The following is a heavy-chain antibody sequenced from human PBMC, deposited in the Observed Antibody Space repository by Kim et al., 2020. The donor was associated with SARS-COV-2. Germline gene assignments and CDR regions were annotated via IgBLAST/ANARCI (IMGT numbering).Heavy chain of an antibody. CDR1: GYTFTSYG. Sequence: ASVKVSCKASGYTFTSYGISWVRQAPGQGLAWMGWISPYNGNTNYAQNFQGRVTMTADTSTSTAYMDLRTLRSDDTAVYYCARVGPRGSDSTQYDYWGQGTLVTVSS. CDR2: ISPYNGNT. J-gene: IGHJ4*02. V-gene: IGHV1-18*01. CDR3: ARVGPRGSDSTQYDY. D-gene: IGHD2-21*02.